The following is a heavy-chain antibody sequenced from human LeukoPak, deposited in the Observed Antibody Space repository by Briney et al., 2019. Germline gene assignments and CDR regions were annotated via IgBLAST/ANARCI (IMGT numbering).Heavy chain of an antibody. CDR1: GYTFTGYY. V-gene: IGHV1-2*02. Sequence: ASVKVSCKVSGYTFTGYYMHWVRQAPGQGLEWMGWINPNSGGTNYAQKFQGRVTMTRDTSISTAYMELSRLRSDDTAVYYCAREYYDYVWGSYRYTVYYFDYWGQGTLVTVSS. J-gene: IGHJ4*02. CDR3: AREYYDYVWGSYRYTVYYFDY. CDR2: INPNSGGT. D-gene: IGHD3-16*02.